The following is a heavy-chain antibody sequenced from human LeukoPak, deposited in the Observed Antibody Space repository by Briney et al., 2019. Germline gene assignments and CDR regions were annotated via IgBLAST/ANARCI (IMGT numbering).Heavy chain of an antibody. CDR2: IYYSGST. D-gene: IGHD4-17*01. V-gene: IGHV4-39*02. CDR1: GGSISSSSYY. J-gene: IGHJ4*02. CDR3: ARERIHDYGDYGALDY. Sequence: SETLPLTCTVSGGSISSSSYYWGWIRQPPGKGLEWIGSIYYSGSTYYNPSLKSRVTISVDTSKNQFSLKLSSVTAADTAVYYCARERIHDYGDYGALDYWGQGTLVTVSS.